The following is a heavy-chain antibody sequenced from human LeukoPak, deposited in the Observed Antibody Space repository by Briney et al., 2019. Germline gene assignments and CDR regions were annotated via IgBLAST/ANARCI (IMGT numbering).Heavy chain of an antibody. D-gene: IGHD2-15*01. CDR3: GGGYRVFDP. CDR2: IKQDGSEK. Sequence: GGSLRLSCAASGFTFSSYWMSWVRQAPGKGLEWVANIKQDGSEKYYVDSVKGRFTISRDNAKNTLYLQMNSLRAEDTAVYYCGGGYRVFDPWGQGTLVTVSS. V-gene: IGHV3-7*03. J-gene: IGHJ5*02. CDR1: GFTFSSYW.